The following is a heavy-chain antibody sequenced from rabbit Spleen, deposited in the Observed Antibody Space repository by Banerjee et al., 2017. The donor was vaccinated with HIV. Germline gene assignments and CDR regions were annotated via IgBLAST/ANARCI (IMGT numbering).Heavy chain of an antibody. CDR3: ARDSDTTYYSNHLNL. CDR2: IAGSSSGFT. D-gene: IGHD1-1*01. V-gene: IGHV1S40*01. J-gene: IGHJ4*01. Sequence: MCWVRQAPGKGLEWISCIAGSSSGFTYSATWATGRFTISKTSSTTVTLQMTSLTVADTATYFCARDSDTTYYSNHLNLWGPGTLVT.